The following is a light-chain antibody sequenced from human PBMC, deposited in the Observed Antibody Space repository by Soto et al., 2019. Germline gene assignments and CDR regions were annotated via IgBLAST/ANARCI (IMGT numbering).Light chain of an antibody. J-gene: IGKJ1*01. CDR3: QHYNNWPRT. V-gene: IGKV3-15*01. Sequence: EIVMTQSPATLSVSPGERATLSCRASQSVSSNLAWYQQKPGQAPRLLIYGASTRATGIPDRFRGSWSGTKFTLTISSLQSEDFAVYYCQHYNNWPRTFGQGTKVEIK. CDR1: QSVSSN. CDR2: GAS.